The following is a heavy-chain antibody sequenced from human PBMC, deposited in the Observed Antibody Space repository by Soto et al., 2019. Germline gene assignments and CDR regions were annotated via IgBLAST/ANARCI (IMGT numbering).Heavy chain of an antibody. CDR2: MHYSGNT. CDR1: GQSIASHL. Sequence: SETLSLTCIFSGQSIASHLLPCIRQPPGKGLEWIGLMHYSGNTNYIPSLKSRVTMSVGKSTNEFSLKVTSVTAADTAIYYCARKAWVRFDYWGQGALVTVSS. CDR3: ARKAWVRFDY. D-gene: IGHD7-27*01. V-gene: IGHV4-4*07. J-gene: IGHJ4*02.